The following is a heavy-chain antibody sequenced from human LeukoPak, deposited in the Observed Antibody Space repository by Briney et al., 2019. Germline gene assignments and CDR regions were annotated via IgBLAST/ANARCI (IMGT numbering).Heavy chain of an antibody. CDR1: GFTFSSYS. V-gene: IGHV3-23*01. Sequence: GGSLRLSCAASGFTFSSYSMNWVRQAPGKGLEWVSAISGSGGSTYYADSVKGRFTISRDTSKNTLYLQMNNLRAEDTALYYCAKNFYYDGSGYLDSWGQGTLVTVSS. CDR2: ISGSGGST. J-gene: IGHJ4*02. CDR3: AKNFYYDGSGYLDS. D-gene: IGHD3-22*01.